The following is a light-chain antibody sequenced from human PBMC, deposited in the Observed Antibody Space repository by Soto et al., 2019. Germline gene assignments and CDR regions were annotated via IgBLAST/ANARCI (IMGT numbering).Light chain of an antibody. Sequence: EIVLTQSPATLSVSPGERATLSCRASQSVSNNYLAWYQQKPGQAPRLLIYGASNRATGIPDRFSGSGSGTEFTLTISSLQSEDFEVYYCQQYNNWPITFGQGTRLEIK. V-gene: IGKV3D-15*01. CDR2: GAS. J-gene: IGKJ5*01. CDR1: QSVSNN. CDR3: QQYNNWPIT.